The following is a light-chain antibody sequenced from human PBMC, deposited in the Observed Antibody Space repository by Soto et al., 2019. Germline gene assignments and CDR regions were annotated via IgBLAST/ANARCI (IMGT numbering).Light chain of an antibody. CDR1: SSDVGGYNY. CDR3: SSYTSSSSVV. J-gene: IGLJ2*01. CDR2: DVS. Sequence: QSALTQPASVSGSPGQSITIYCTGTSSDVGGYNYVSWYQQHPGKAPKLMIYDVSNRPSGVSNRFSGSKSGNTASLTISGIQAEDEADYYCSSYTSSSSVVFGGGTKVTVL. V-gene: IGLV2-14*01.